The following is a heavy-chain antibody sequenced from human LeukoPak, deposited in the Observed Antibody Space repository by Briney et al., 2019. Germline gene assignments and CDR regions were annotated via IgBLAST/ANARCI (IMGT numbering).Heavy chain of an antibody. J-gene: IGHJ4*02. V-gene: IGHV3-49*04. Sequence: PGRSLRLSCTASGFTFGDYAMSWVRQAPGKGLEWVGFIRSKAYGGTTEYAASVKGRFTVSRDDSKSIAYLQMNSLKTEDTAVYYCTRDPPGYCSSTSCPPGVYWGQGTLVTVSS. CDR1: GFTFGDYA. CDR3: TRDPPGYCSSTSCPPGVY. CDR2: IRSKAYGGTT. D-gene: IGHD2-2*01.